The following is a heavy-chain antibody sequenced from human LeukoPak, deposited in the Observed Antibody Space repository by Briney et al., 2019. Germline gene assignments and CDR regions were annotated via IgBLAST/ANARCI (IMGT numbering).Heavy chain of an antibody. J-gene: IGHJ4*02. D-gene: IGHD3-10*01. CDR3: ANNRDGSGSYYKAVAYYLDY. CDR1: GVSFSGYY. V-gene: IGHV4-34*01. Sequence: SETLSFNCAVYGVSFSGYYWSWLRQPPGKGLEWIGVINHSGSTNYNPSLNSRVAISEDTSNKQFSLKLRSVAAADTAVYYCANNRDGSGSYYKAVAYYLDYWGQGTLVTVSS. CDR2: INHSGST.